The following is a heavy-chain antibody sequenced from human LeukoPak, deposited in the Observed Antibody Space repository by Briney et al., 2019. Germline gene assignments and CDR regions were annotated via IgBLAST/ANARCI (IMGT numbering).Heavy chain of an antibody. CDR3: ARGGSGVAYYYDSSGRIYYFDY. D-gene: IGHD3-22*01. V-gene: IGHV4-4*02. CDR1: GGSISSSNW. CDR2: IYHSGST. Sequence: SGTLSLTCAVSGGSISSSNWWSWVRQPPGKGLEWIGEIYHSGSTNYNPSLKSRVTISVDKSKNQFSLKLSSVTAADTAVYYCARGGSGVAYYYDSSGRIYYFDYWGQGTLVTVSS. J-gene: IGHJ4*02.